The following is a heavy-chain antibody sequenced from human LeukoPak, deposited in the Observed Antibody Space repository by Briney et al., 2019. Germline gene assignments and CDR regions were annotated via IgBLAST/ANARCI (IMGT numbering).Heavy chain of an antibody. CDR1: GFTFSRYG. J-gene: IGHJ6*04. CDR2: IRYDGSNE. D-gene: IGHD2-2*01. V-gene: IGHV3-30*02. Sequence: GGSLRLSCAASGFTFSRYGMHWVRQAPGKGLEWVTFIRYDGSNEYYADSVKGRFTISRDNAKNSLYLEMNSLRAEDTALYHCVRDEYCSSATCPMDVWGKGTTVTVSS. CDR3: VRDEYCSSATCPMDV.